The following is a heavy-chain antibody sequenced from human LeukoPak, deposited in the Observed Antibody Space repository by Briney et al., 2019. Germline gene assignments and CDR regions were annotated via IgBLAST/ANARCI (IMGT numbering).Heavy chain of an antibody. CDR1: GFTFSSYA. J-gene: IGHJ3*02. Sequence: GGSLRLSCAAPGFTFSSYAMSWVRQAPGKGLEWVANIKEDGSEKYYVDSVKGRFTISRDNAKNSLYLQMNSLRAEDTAFYYCARTDAFDIWGHGTKVTVSS. CDR3: ARTDAFDI. CDR2: IKEDGSEK. V-gene: IGHV3-7*01.